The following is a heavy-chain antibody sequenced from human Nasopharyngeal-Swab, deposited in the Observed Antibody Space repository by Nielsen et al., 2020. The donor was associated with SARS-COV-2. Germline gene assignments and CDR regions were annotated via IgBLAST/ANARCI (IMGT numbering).Heavy chain of an antibody. CDR1: GFTFSNYA. CDR2: IRVSGDTT. Sequence: GGSLRLSCTASGFTFSNYAMTWVRQAPGKGLEWVSSIRVSGDTTYYADSVKGRFTISRDNSKNTLYLQMNSLRAEDTAVYYCAKNGRALVGNFDYWGQGTLVTVSS. D-gene: IGHD3-10*02. J-gene: IGHJ4*02. V-gene: IGHV3-23*01. CDR3: AKNGRALVGNFDY.